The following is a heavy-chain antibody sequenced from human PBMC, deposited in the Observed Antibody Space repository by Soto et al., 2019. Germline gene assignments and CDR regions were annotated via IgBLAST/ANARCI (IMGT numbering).Heavy chain of an antibody. CDR2: ISDNGGGT. CDR3: AKDQGADRTYFDRSGPDF. V-gene: IGHV3-23*01. D-gene: IGHD3-22*01. J-gene: IGHJ4*02. Sequence: GGSLRLSCAASGFTFSSYAMSWVRQAPGKGLEWVSTISDNGGGTYYADSVKGRFTISRDNSKNTLYLQMNSLRAEDTAVYYCAKDQGADRTYFDRSGPDFWGQGTRVTVSS. CDR1: GFTFSSYA.